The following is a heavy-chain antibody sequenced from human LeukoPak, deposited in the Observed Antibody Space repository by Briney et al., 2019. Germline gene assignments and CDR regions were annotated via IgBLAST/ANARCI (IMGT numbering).Heavy chain of an antibody. CDR2: INPNNGGT. CDR1: GYTFTGYY. V-gene: IGHV1-2*02. D-gene: IGHD3-22*01. J-gene: IGHJ3*02. Sequence: GASVKVSCKASGYTFTGYYMHWVRQAPGQGLEWMGWINPNNGGTNYAQKFQGRVTMTRDTSIRTAYMELSRLRSDDTAVYYCARGVYYYDSSGAFDIWGQGTMVTVSS. CDR3: ARGVYYYDSSGAFDI.